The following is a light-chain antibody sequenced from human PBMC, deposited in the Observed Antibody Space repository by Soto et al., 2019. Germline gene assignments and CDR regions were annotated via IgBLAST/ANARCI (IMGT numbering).Light chain of an antibody. J-gene: IGKJ1*01. CDR2: GAS. Sequence: ESVLTQSRGTLSLSPGERATLSCRASQSVSSSYLAWYQQKPGRAPRLLIDGASSRATGIPDRFSGSGSGTDFPLTISRLEPEDLAVSYCQQYGSLVTFGQGTKVDIK. CDR1: QSVSSSY. V-gene: IGKV3-20*01. CDR3: QQYGSLVT.